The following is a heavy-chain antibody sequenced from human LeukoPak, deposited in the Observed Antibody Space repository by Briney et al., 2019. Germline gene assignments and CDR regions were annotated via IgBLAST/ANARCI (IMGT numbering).Heavy chain of an antibody. CDR3: ARVGRSRGSLPNSYYYMDV. J-gene: IGHJ6*03. D-gene: IGHD1-26*01. V-gene: IGHV1-18*01. CDR2: FSAYNGNT. Sequence: ASVKVSCKASGYTFTSYGISWVRQAPGQGLEWMGWFSAYNGNTNYAQKLQGRVTMTTDTSTSTAYMELRSLRSDDTAVDYCARVGRSRGSLPNSYYYMDVWGKGTTVTVSS. CDR1: GYTFTSYG.